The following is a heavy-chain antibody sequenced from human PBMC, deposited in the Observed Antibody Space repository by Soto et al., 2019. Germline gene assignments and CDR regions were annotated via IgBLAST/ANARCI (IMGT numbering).Heavy chain of an antibody. CDR1: GITFSSDV. CDR3: AKDSDAGYCSGGSCYSAGS. V-gene: IGHV3-23*01. Sequence: EVQLLESGGGLVQPGGSLRLSCVGSGITFSSDVMTWVRQAPGKGLEWVSSISGSSGSTYYADSVKGRFTVSRDNSKKMVYLQMNSLRAEDTAVYYCAKDSDAGYCSGGSCYSAGSWGQGTLVTVSS. J-gene: IGHJ5*02. CDR2: ISGSSGST. D-gene: IGHD2-15*01.